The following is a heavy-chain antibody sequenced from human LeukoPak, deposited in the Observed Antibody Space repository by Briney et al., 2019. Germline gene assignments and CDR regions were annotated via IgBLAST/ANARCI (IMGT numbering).Heavy chain of an antibody. CDR3: ARDTSKRWLQKY. CDR2: IIPIFGTA. CDR1: GGTFSSYA. Sequence: ASVKVSCKASGGTFSSYAISWVRQAPGQGLESMGGIIPIFGTANYAQKFQGRVTITADESTSTAYMELSSLRSEDTAVYYCARDTSKRWLQKYWGQGTLVTVSS. V-gene: IGHV1-69*13. D-gene: IGHD5-24*01. J-gene: IGHJ4*02.